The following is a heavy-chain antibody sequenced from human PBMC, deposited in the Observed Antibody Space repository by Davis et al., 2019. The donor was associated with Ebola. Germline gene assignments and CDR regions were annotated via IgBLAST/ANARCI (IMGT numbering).Heavy chain of an antibody. CDR3: AKITMVPPYYFDY. CDR1: GGSFSGYF. J-gene: IGHJ4*02. Sequence: MPSETLSLTCAVYGGSFSGYFWSWIRQPPGKGLEWIGQISQGGITNYNPSLKSRVTISMDTSSNQFFLRLDSVTAADTAVYYCAKITMVPPYYFDYWGQGTLVTVSS. CDR2: ISQGGIT. D-gene: IGHD3-10*01. V-gene: IGHV4-34*01.